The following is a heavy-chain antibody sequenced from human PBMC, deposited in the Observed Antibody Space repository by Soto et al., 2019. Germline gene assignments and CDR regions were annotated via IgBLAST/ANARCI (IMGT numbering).Heavy chain of an antibody. CDR2: IYYRGST. J-gene: IGHJ6*02. D-gene: IGHD1-26*01. CDR1: GGSISSHY. V-gene: IGHV4-59*11. CDR3: ARDGREAYGMDV. Sequence: KTSETLSLTCTVSGGSISSHYWSWVRQAPGKGLEWIGHIYYRGSTSYNPSLRSRSTISVDTSNNQFSLKLNSVTTADTAVYYCARDGREAYGMDVWGQGTKVTVSS.